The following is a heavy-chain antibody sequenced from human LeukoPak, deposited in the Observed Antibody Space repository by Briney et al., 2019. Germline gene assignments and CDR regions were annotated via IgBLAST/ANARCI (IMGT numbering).Heavy chain of an antibody. D-gene: IGHD4-11*01. CDR2: ISSSSSYI. Sequence: GGSLRLSCAASGFTFSSYSMNWVRQAPGQGLEWVSSISSSSSYIYYADSVKGRFTISRDNAKNSLYLQMNSLRAEDTAVYYCATYDYSNYVAFDYWGQGTLVTVSS. CDR3: ATYDYSNYVAFDY. V-gene: IGHV3-21*01. CDR1: GFTFSSYS. J-gene: IGHJ4*02.